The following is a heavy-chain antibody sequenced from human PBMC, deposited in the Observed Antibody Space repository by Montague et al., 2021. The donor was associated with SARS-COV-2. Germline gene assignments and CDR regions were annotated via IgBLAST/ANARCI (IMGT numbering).Heavy chain of an antibody. J-gene: IGHJ6*02. V-gene: IGHV6-1*01. D-gene: IGHD6-13*01. CDR1: GDSVSSNSAA. Sequence: CAISGDSVSSNSAAWSWIWQSPSRGLEWLGRTYYRSKWYNDYAVSVKSRITINPDTSENQFSLQLNSVTPEDTAVYYCARGDEEQRLVHYYYYGMDVWGQGTTVTVSS. CDR2: TYYRSKWYN. CDR3: ARGDEEQRLVHYYYYGMDV.